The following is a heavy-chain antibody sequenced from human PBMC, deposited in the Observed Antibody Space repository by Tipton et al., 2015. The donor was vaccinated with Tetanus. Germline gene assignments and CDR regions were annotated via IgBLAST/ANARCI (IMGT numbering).Heavy chain of an antibody. Sequence: SLRLSCEASGFTFNIHGVNWVRQAPGKGLEWLATISADGTAEHYADSVRGRFPISRDNSKNTLYLQMNSLTTEDTATYYCTRQEDGIDYWGQGTPVTVSS. CDR2: ISADGTAE. CDR3: TRQEDGIDY. J-gene: IGHJ4*02. D-gene: IGHD1-14*01. V-gene: IGHV3-30*03. CDR1: GFTFNIHG.